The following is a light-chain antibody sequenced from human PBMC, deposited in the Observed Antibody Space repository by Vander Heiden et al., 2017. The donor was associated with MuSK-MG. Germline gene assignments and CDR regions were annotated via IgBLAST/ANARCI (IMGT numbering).Light chain of an antibody. CDR3: QQSDSTPLT. V-gene: IGKV1-39*01. J-gene: IGKJ3*01. Sequence: QMTQSPSSLSASVGDRVTITCRASQSISSYLNWYQQKPGKVPKLLIYAASSLQSGVPSRFSGSGSGTDFTLTISSLQPEDFATYYCQQSDSTPLTFGHGTKVDIK. CDR2: AAS. CDR1: QSISSY.